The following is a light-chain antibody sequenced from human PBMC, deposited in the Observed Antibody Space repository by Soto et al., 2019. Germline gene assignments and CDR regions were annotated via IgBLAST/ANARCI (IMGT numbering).Light chain of an antibody. Sequence: VLTQSPATLATSPGKRVTLSGRASQFVSSWSAWYQQRPGQVPRLLIYDTSTRAPGISAMFSGSGSGTEFTLTISSLQSEDFAVYYCQDYIQWPLGMFGPGTQVDI. CDR3: QDYIQWPLGM. V-gene: IGKV3-15*01. CDR1: QFVSSW. J-gene: IGKJ1*01. CDR2: DTS.